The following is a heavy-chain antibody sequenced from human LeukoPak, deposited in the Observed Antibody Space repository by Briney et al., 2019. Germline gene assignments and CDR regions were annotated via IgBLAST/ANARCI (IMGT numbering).Heavy chain of an antibody. V-gene: IGHV4-39*01. J-gene: IGHJ5*02. CDR3: ARHRRGVGQLGIGGWFDP. CDR1: GGSISSSSYY. CDR2: IYYSGST. Sequence: KPSETLSLTCTVSGGSISSSSYYWGWIRQPPGKGLEWIGSIYYSGSTYYNPSLKSRVTISVDTSKNQFSLKLSSVTAADTAVYYRARHRRGVGQLGIGGWFDPWGQGTLVTVSS. D-gene: IGHD7-27*01.